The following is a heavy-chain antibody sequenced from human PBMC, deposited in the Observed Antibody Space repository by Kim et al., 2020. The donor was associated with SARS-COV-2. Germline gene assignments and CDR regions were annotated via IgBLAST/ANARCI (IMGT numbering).Heavy chain of an antibody. D-gene: IGHD5-12*01. Sequence: SVKVSCKASGFTFTSSAVQWVRQARGQRLEWIGWIVVGSGNTNYAQKFQERVTITRDMSTSTAYMELSSLRSEDTAVYYCAADRLVATTRGWFDYWGQGTLVTVSS. CDR3: AADRLVATTRGWFDY. CDR2: IVVGSGNT. CDR1: GFTFTSSA. V-gene: IGHV1-58*01. J-gene: IGHJ4*02.